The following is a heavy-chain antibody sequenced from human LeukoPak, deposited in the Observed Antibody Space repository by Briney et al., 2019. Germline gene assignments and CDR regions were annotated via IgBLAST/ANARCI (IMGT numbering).Heavy chain of an antibody. CDR2: INTDGSTT. CDR1: GFTFSSYS. CDR3: ARDYDGNFAVEY. V-gene: IGHV3-74*01. D-gene: IGHD4-23*01. Sequence: PGGSLRLSCAASGFTFSSYSMNWVRQAPGKGLVWVSRINTDGSTTSYADSVNGRFSISRDNAKNTLYLQMNSLRAEDTAVYYCARDYDGNFAVEYWGQGTLVTVSS. J-gene: IGHJ4*02.